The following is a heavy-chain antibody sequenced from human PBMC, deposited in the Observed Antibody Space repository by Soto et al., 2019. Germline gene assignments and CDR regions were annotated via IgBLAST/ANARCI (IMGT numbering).Heavy chain of an antibody. J-gene: IGHJ3*02. CDR2: ISYDGSNK. D-gene: IGHD2-15*01. CDR1: GFTFSSYG. CDR3: AKDSPTDCSGGSCYSGAFDI. V-gene: IGHV3-30*18. Sequence: QVQLVESGGGVVQPGRSLRLSCAASGFTFSSYGMHWVRQAPGKGLEWVAVISYDGSNKYYADSVKGRFTISRDNSKNTLYLQMNSRRAEDTAVYYCAKDSPTDCSGGSCYSGAFDIWGQGTMVTVSS.